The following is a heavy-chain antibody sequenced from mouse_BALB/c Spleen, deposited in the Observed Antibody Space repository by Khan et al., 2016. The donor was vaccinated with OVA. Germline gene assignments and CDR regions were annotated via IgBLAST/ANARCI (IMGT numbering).Heavy chain of an antibody. CDR3: TNGDPSWFAY. D-gene: IGHD3-3*01. CDR2: IYPSDSYT. CDR1: GYMFTNYW. V-gene: IGHV1-69*02. Sequence: QVQLQQSGAELVRPGASMKLSCKASGYMFTNYWINWVKQRPGQGLEWIGNIYPSDSYTNYTQKFKDKATLTVDKSSSTAYIHLSSPTSEDSAVYYCTNGDPSWFAYWGQGTLVTVSA. J-gene: IGHJ3*01.